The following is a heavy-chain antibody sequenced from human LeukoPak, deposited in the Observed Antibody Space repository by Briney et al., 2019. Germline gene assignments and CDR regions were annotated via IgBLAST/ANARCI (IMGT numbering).Heavy chain of an antibody. CDR2: INHSGST. CDR3: ARGRKYYDSSGYYFDY. V-gene: IGHV4-34*01. J-gene: IGHJ4*02. D-gene: IGHD3-22*01. Sequence: SETLSLTCAVYGGFFSGYYWSWIRQPPGKGLEWIGEINHSGSTNYNPSLKSRVTISVDTSKNQFSLKLSSVTAADTAVYYCARGRKYYDSSGYYFDYWGQGTLVTVSS. CDR1: GGFFSGYY.